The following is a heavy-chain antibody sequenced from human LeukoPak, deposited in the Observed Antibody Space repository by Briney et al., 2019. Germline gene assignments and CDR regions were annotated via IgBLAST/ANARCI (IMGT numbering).Heavy chain of an antibody. CDR1: GFTFNTYW. CDR3: ASQQSFHYYYMDV. J-gene: IGHJ6*03. CDR2: INADRSST. D-gene: IGHD2/OR15-2a*01. Sequence: GGSLRLSCAASGFTFNTYWMHWVRQAPGKGLVWVSSINADRSSTSYADSMKGRFTISRDNAKNTLYLQMNSLRAEDTAVYYCASQQSFHYYYMDVWGKGTTVTVSS. V-gene: IGHV3-74*01.